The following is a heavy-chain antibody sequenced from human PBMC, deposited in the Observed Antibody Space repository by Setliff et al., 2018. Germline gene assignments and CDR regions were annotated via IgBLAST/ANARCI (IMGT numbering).Heavy chain of an antibody. Sequence: SVKVSCKASGYTFSSYAVNWVRQAPGQGLEWMGGTIPSFGSTNYAQKFQDRVTIITDESTSTAFMQLSSLRSEDTAVYYCATGFLRYDILTGYYQRPHYFEYWGQGTLVTVSS. CDR3: ATGFLRYDILTGYYQRPHYFEY. D-gene: IGHD3-9*01. V-gene: IGHV1-69*05. J-gene: IGHJ4*02. CDR1: GYTFSSYA. CDR2: TIPSFGST.